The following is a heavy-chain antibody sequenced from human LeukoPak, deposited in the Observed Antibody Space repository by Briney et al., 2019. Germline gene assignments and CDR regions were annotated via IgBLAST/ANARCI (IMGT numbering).Heavy chain of an antibody. D-gene: IGHD6-19*01. V-gene: IGHV4-39*01. J-gene: IGHJ4*02. CDR1: GGSISSSSYY. Sequence: SETLSLTCTVSGGSISSSSYYWGWIRQPPGKGLEWIGSIYYSGSTYYNPSLKSRVTISVDTSKNQFSLKLSSVTAADTAVYYCPSAVAGKFDYWGQGTLVTVSS. CDR3: PSAVAGKFDY. CDR2: IYYSGST.